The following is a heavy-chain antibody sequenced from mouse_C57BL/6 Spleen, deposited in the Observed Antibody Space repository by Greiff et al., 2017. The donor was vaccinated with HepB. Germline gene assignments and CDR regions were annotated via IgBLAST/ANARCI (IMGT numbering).Heavy chain of an antibody. V-gene: IGHV1-52*01. CDR3: ARRWLLDYYAMDY. Sequence: QVQLQQPGAELVRPGSSVKLSCKASGYTFTSYWMHWVKQRPIQGLEWIGNIDPSDSETHYNQKFKDKATLTVDKSSSTAYMQLSSLTSEDSAVYDCARRWLLDYYAMDYWGQGTSVTVSS. CDR1: GYTFTSYW. J-gene: IGHJ4*01. D-gene: IGHD2-3*01. CDR2: IDPSDSET.